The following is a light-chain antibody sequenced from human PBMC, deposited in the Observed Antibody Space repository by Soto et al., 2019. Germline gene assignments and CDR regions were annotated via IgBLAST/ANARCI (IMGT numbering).Light chain of an antibody. CDR1: SSDVGSYNL. CDR2: EGS. Sequence: QSALTQPASVSGSPGQSITISCTGTSSDVGSYNLVSWYQQHPGKAPKLMIYEGSKRPSGVSNRFSGSKSGNTASLTISGLQAEDEADYYCCAYADTFYVFGTGTKVTVL. V-gene: IGLV2-23*01. CDR3: CAYADTFYV. J-gene: IGLJ1*01.